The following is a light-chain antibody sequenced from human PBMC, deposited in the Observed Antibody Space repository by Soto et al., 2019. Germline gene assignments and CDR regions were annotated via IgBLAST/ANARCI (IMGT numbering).Light chain of an antibody. CDR1: QSIFNNY. CDR3: QQYGSSPIT. CDR2: VAS. V-gene: IGKV3-20*01. J-gene: IGKJ5*01. Sequence: EIVLTQSPGTLSLSPGERATLSCRASQSIFNNYLSWYQQKPGQAPRLLIYVASSRATGIPDRFSGSVSGTGFTLAISRLEPEDSAVYYCQQYGSSPITFGQGPRLEIK.